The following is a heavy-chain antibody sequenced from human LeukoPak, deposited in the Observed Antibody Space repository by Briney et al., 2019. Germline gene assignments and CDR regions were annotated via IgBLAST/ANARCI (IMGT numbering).Heavy chain of an antibody. CDR3: ASSARSSPYYMDV. V-gene: IGHV5-51*01. D-gene: IGHD6-19*01. J-gene: IGHJ6*03. CDR1: GYSFTSYW. Sequence: GESLKISCKGSGYSFTSYWIGWVRQMPGKGLDWMGIIYPGDSDTRYSPSFQGQVTISADKSISTAYLQWSSLKASDTAMYYCASSARSSPYYMDVWGKGTTVTVSS. CDR2: IYPGDSDT.